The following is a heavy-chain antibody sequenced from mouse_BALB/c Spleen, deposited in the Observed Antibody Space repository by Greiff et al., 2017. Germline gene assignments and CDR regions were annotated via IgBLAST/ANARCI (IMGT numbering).Heavy chain of an antibody. CDR3: ARNWDGFAY. J-gene: IGHJ3*01. CDR1: GFTFSDYY. V-gene: IGHV5-6-3*01. D-gene: IGHD4-1*01. CDR2: INSNGGST. Sequence: DVMLVESGGGLVKPGGSLKLSCAASGFTFSDYYMYWVRQTPDKRLELVATINSNGGSTYYPDSVKGRFTISRDNAKNTLYLQMSSLKSEDTSMYYCARNWDGFAYWGQGTLVTVSA.